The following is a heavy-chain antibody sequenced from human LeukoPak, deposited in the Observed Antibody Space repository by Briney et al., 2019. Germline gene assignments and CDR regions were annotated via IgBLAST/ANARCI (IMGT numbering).Heavy chain of an antibody. J-gene: IGHJ6*02. D-gene: IGHD3-10*01. CDR1: EFTFSHYY. CDR3: ARVGEYSYYGMDV. CDR2: ISSSGSTI. Sequence: TLSCAASEFTFSHYYMSCIRQAPRTRLASVSYISSSGSTIYYADSVKGRFTISRDNAKNSLYLQMNSLRAEDTAVYYCARVGEYSYYGMDVWGQGTTVTVSS. V-gene: IGHV3-11*01.